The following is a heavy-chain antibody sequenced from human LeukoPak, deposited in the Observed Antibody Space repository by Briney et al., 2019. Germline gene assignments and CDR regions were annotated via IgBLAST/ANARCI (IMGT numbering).Heavy chain of an antibody. CDR3: ARDFRLPTVPSWYFDL. V-gene: IGHV3-48*01. D-gene: IGHD3-16*01. Sequence: PGGSLRLSCAASGFTFSTYNMNWVRQAPGKGLEWLSYISSSSVIIYHADSVKGRFTISRDNAKNSPYLQMNSLRAEDTAVYYCARDFRLPTVPSWYFDLWGRGTLVTVSS. J-gene: IGHJ2*01. CDR1: GFTFSTYN. CDR2: ISSSSVII.